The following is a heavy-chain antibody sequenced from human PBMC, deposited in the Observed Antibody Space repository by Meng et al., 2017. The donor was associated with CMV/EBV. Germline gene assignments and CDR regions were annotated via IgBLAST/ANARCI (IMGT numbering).Heavy chain of an antibody. J-gene: IGHJ4*02. CDR1: GFPFSSYA. D-gene: IGHD4-23*01. V-gene: IGHV3-23*01. Sequence: ASGFPFSSYAMSWVRQAPGKGLEWVSAISGSGGSTYYADSVKGRFTISRDNSKNTLYLQMNSLRAEDTAVYYCVKGRGGKGPYYFDYWGQGTLVTVSS. CDR3: VKGRGGKGPYYFDY. CDR2: ISGSGGST.